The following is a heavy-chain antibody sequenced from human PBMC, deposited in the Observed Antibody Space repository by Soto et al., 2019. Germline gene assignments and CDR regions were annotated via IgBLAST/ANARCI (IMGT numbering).Heavy chain of an antibody. Sequence: PGESLKISCKVSGYNFDTSWIGWVRQMPGKGLEWMGIIFPADSDTRYSPSFQGQVTLSVDKSISTAFLQWSSLKASDTAMYYCARSGRGGSYSDYWGQGTLVTVSS. CDR1: GYNFDTSW. J-gene: IGHJ4*02. CDR3: ARSGRGGSYSDY. D-gene: IGHD1-26*01. V-gene: IGHV5-51*01. CDR2: IFPADSDT.